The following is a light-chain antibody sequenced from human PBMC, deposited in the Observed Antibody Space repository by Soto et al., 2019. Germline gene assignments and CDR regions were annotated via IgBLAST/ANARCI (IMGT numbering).Light chain of an antibody. V-gene: IGKV1-5*03. CDR3: EEYNSYWT. CDR2: KAS. J-gene: IGKJ1*01. CDR1: QSIRSW. Sequence: DIQMTQSPSTLSASVGDRVTITCRASQSIRSWLAWYQQKPGKAPKLLIYKASSLDSGVPSRFNGSGSGTEFTLTISRLQPDDFATYYCEEYNSYWTFGQGNKVEIK.